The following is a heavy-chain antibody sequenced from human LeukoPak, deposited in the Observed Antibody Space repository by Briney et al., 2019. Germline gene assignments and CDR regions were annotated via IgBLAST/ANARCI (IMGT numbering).Heavy chain of an antibody. CDR2: IYYSGST. J-gene: IGHJ4*02. D-gene: IGHD2-15*01. Sequence: PSQTLSLTCTVSGGSISSGDYYWSWIRQPPGKGLEWIGYIYYSGSTYYNPSLKSRVTISVDTSKNQFSLKLSSVTAADTAVYYCARADGQVVVAATHWGQGTLVTVSS. V-gene: IGHV4-30-4*01. CDR1: GGSISSGDYY. CDR3: ARADGQVVVAATH.